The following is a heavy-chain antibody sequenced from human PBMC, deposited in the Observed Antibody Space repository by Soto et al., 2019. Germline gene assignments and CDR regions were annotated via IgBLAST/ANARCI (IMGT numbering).Heavy chain of an antibody. CDR1: GFTFSSHA. Sequence: GGSLRLSCAASGFTFSSHAMHWVRQAPGKGLEWVSGISESGGGTFHADSVKGRFTISRDNSMNTLYLQMNSLRAEDTAVYYCAKADSRYYFESWGQGTLVTVSS. CDR2: ISESGGGT. J-gene: IGHJ4*02. V-gene: IGHV3-23*01. D-gene: IGHD2-15*01. CDR3: AKADSRYYFES.